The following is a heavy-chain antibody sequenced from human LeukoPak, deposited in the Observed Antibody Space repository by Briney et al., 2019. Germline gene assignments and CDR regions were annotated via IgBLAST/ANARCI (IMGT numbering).Heavy chain of an antibody. D-gene: IGHD3-3*01. CDR1: GFTFDDYG. CDR2: INWNGGST. J-gene: IGHJ6*03. CDR3: ARDRGVLEWSGPYYMDV. V-gene: IGHV3-20*04. Sequence: GGSLRLSCAASGFTFDDYGMSWVRQAPGKGLEWVSGINWNGGSTGYADSVKGRFTISRDNAKKSLYLQMNSLRAEDTALYYCARDRGVLEWSGPYYMDVWGKGTTVTVSS.